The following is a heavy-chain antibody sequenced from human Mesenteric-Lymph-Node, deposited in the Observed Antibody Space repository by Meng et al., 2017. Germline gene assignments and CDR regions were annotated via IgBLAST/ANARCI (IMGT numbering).Heavy chain of an antibody. V-gene: IGHV3-23*01. CDR1: GFGFSASH. J-gene: IGHJ4*02. Sequence: GESLKISCAASGFGFSASHMNWLRQAPGQGLEWVASIVGTGTTTYYADSVKGRFTISRDNAKNSLYLQMNSLRAEDTAVYYCAKWRTSSQSEFESWGQGTTVTVSS. CDR3: AKWRTSSQSEFES. D-gene: IGHD1-1*01. CDR2: IVGTGTTT.